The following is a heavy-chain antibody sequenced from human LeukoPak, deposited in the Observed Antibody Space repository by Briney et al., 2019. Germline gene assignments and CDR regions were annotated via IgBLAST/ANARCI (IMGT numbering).Heavy chain of an antibody. CDR3: ARGTLRWHLDQ. V-gene: IGHV4-59*01. D-gene: IGHD4-23*01. CDR1: GGSFSGYY. Sequence: PSETLPLTCAVYGGSFSGYYWSWIRQPPGKGLEWIGNIYYTGDTNYSPSLKSRVTISVDMSKNHFSLRLTSVTAADTAVYYCARGTLRWHLDQWGQGTLVTVSS. J-gene: IGHJ4*02. CDR2: IYYTGDT.